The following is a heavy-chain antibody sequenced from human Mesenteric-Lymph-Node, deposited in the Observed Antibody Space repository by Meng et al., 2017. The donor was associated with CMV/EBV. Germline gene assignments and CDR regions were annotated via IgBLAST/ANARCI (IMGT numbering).Heavy chain of an antibody. CDR3: ARGGSLRAYDSSGYYGCDY. CDR2: NNPSGGST. J-gene: IGHJ4*02. V-gene: IGHV1-46*01. D-gene: IGHD3-22*01. CDR1: FPSYY. Sequence: FPSYYRHWGQQAPGQGLEGMGINNPSGGSTSYAQKCQGRVTMTRDTSTSTVYMELSSLRSEDTAVYYCARGGSLRAYDSSGYYGCDYWGQGTLVTVSS.